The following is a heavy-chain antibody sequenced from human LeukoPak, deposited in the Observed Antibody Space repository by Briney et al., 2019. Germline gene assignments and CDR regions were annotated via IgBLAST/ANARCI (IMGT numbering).Heavy chain of an antibody. J-gene: IGHJ4*02. D-gene: IGHD2-21*01. CDR3: ARAFRASSFDY. CDR1: GGSISSYY. Sequence: SETLSLTCSVSGGSISSYYWSWIRQPPGKGLEWIGYIYSSGRTSYNPSLKSRVTISADTSKNQFSLKLSSVTAADTAVYFCARAFRASSFDYWGQGTLVTVSS. V-gene: IGHV4-59*01. CDR2: IYSSGRT.